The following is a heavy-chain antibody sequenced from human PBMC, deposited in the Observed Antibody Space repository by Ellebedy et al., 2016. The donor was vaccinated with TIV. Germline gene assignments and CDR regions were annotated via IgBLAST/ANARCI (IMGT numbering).Heavy chain of an antibody. J-gene: IGHJ4*02. Sequence: AASVKVSCKVSRYDLIELHIHWVRQTPGKGLEWLGGFDPDDEKTKTAQKFQDRLIMTEDTSTDTAYMELSRLQSDDTAVYYGASKLGEYTSSPQSHHYWGQGTLVIVSP. CDR3: ASKLGEYTSSPQSHHY. D-gene: IGHD2/OR15-2a*01. CDR2: FDPDDEKT. CDR1: RYDLIELH. V-gene: IGHV1-24*01.